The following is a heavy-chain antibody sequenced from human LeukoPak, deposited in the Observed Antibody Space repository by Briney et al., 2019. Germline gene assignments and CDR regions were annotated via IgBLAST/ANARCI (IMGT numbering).Heavy chain of an antibody. V-gene: IGHV4-61*08. D-gene: IGHD3-22*01. J-gene: IGHJ6*02. Sequence: SETLSLTCTVSGDSVASGGYYWNWIRQPPGKGLEWIGYIYYSGSTNYNPSLKSRVTISVDTSKNQFSLKLSSVTAADTAVYYCARGNGYYYDSSGYYYYYYGMDVWGQGTTVTVSS. CDR2: IYYSGST. CDR3: ARGNGYYYDSSGYYYYYYGMDV. CDR1: GDSVASGGYY.